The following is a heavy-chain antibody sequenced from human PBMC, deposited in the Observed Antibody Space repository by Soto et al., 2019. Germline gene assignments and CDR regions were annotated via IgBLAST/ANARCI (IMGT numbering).Heavy chain of an antibody. CDR3: ARVQPPKYYYDSSGYLGDV. CDR2: ISYDGSNK. Sequence: PGGSLRLSCAASGFTFSSYAMHWVRQAPGKGLEWVAVISYDGSNKYYADSVKGRFTTSRDNSKNTLYLQMNSLRAEDTAVYYCARVQPPKYYYDSSGYLGDVWGQGTTVTVSS. CDR1: GFTFSSYA. D-gene: IGHD3-22*01. J-gene: IGHJ6*02. V-gene: IGHV3-30-3*01.